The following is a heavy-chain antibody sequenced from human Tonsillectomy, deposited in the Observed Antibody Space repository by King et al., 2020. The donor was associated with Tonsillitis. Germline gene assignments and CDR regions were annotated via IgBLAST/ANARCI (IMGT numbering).Heavy chain of an antibody. Sequence: QLVQSGAEVKKPGASVKVSCKASGYSFTNYDINWVRQASGQGLEWMGWMNPNSGNTGYVQKFQGRVTMTRNTSISTAYMELSSLRSEDTAVYYCASVMITFGGINGYGMDVWGQGTTVTVSS. CDR3: ASVMITFGGINGYGMDV. J-gene: IGHJ6*02. CDR2: MNPNSGNT. CDR1: GYSFTNYD. D-gene: IGHD3-16*01. V-gene: IGHV1-8*01.